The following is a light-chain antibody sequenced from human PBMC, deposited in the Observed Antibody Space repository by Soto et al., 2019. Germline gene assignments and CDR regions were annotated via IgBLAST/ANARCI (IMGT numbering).Light chain of an antibody. CDR3: QQYNSYSPRLT. V-gene: IGKV1-5*01. J-gene: IGKJ4*01. CDR1: QSISSW. Sequence: DIQMTQSPSTLSASVGDRVTITCRASQSISSWLAWYQQKPGKAPKLLIYDASSLESGVPSRFSGSGSGTEFTLTISSLQPDDFATYYGQQYNSYSPRLTFGGGTKVEIK. CDR2: DAS.